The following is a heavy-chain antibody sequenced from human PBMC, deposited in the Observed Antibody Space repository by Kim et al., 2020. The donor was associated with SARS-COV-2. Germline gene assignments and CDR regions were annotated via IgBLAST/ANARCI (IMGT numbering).Heavy chain of an antibody. D-gene: IGHD3-10*01. CDR3: ARHSVITMVRGAAPYFDY. CDR2: IYPGDSDT. J-gene: IGHJ4*02. Sequence: GESLKISCKGSGYSFTSYWIGWVRQMPGKGLEWMGIIYPGDSDTRYSPSFQGQVTISADKSISTAYLQWSSLKASDTAMYYCARHSVITMVRGAAPYFDYWGQGTLVTVSS. CDR1: GYSFTSYW. V-gene: IGHV5-51*01.